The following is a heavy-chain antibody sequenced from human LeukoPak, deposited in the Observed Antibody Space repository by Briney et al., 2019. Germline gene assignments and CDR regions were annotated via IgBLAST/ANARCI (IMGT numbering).Heavy chain of an antibody. V-gene: IGHV3-48*02. CDR2: ISSSSSTI. J-gene: IGHJ4*02. Sequence: GGTLRLSSAASGFTFSSYSMNWVRQAPGKGLEWVSYISSSSSTIYYPASVKGRFTISRDNAKNSLYLQMNSLRDEDTAVYYCARDDDYLWGSYTYYFDYWGQGTLVTVSS. D-gene: IGHD3-16*01. CDR1: GFTFSSYS. CDR3: ARDDDYLWGSYTYYFDY.